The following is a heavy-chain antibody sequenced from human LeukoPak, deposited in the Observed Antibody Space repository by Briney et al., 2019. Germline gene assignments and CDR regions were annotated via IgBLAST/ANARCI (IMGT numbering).Heavy chain of an antibody. D-gene: IGHD1-14*01. Sequence: SETLSLTCTVSGDSITSNYWSWVRQPPRGGLERVGYIYYSGSTNYNPSLKSRFTISIDTSKNQFSLKLSTVTAADTAVYYCARGGTTYGLWGQGTLVTVSS. CDR2: IYYSGST. CDR3: ARGGTTYGL. V-gene: IGHV4-59*01. J-gene: IGHJ4*02. CDR1: GDSITSNY.